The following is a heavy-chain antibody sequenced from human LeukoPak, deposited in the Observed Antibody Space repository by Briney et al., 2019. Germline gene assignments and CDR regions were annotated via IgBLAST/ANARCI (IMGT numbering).Heavy chain of an antibody. CDR2: IYHSGST. J-gene: IGHJ4*02. D-gene: IGHD5-18*01. CDR1: GGSMSSSTYY. Sequence: PSETLSLTCTVSGGSMSSSTYYGGWIRQPPGKGLEWIGSIYHSGSTYYNPSLTSRVTISVDTSKNQFSLKLSSVTAADTAVYYCARHLGIQLWFLDYWGQGTLVTVSS. CDR3: ARHLGIQLWFLDY. V-gene: IGHV4-39*01.